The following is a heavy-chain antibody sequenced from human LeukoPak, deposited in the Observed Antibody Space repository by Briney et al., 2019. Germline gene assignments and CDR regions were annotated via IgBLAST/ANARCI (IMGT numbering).Heavy chain of an antibody. J-gene: IGHJ6*02. Sequence: PSETLSLTCTVSGGSISSYYWSWIRQPPGKGLEWIGYIYYSGSTNYNPSLKSRVTISVDTSKNQFSLKLSSVTAADTAAYYCARAHIVLLGSSGAPDYYGMDVWGQGTTVTVSS. CDR1: GGSISSYY. V-gene: IGHV4-59*12. CDR2: IYYSGST. CDR3: ARAHIVLLGSSGAPDYYGMDV. D-gene: IGHD2-8*01.